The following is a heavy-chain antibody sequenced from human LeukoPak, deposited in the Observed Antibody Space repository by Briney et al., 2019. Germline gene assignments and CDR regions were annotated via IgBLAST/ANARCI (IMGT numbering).Heavy chain of an antibody. CDR1: GFTFSSYA. V-gene: IGHV3-23*01. CDR3: AREASSGWYDY. Sequence: GGSLRLSCAASGFTFSSYAMSWVRQAPGKGLERVSAISGSGGSTYYADSVRGRFTISRDNSKNTLYLQVNSLRAEDTAVYYCAREASSGWYDYWGQGTLVTVSS. D-gene: IGHD6-19*01. J-gene: IGHJ4*02. CDR2: ISGSGGST.